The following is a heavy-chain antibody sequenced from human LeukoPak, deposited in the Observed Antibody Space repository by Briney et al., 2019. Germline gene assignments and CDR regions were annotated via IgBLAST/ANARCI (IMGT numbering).Heavy chain of an antibody. CDR1: GFTFSIYG. Sequence: PGGSLRLSCAASGFTFSIYGMHWVRQAPGKGLEWVSGISWNSGSIGYADSVKGRFTISRDNAKNSLYLQMNSLRAEDTALYYCAKAQIRYSGSYPGAFDIWGQGTMVTVSS. D-gene: IGHD1-26*01. CDR2: ISWNSGSI. J-gene: IGHJ3*02. CDR3: AKAQIRYSGSYPGAFDI. V-gene: IGHV3-9*01.